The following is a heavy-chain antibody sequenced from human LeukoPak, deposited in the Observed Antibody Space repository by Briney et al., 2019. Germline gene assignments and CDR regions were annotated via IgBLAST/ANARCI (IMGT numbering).Heavy chain of an antibody. CDR1: GGSISSSKYY. J-gene: IGHJ4*02. D-gene: IGHD5-24*01. CDR3: ARPQKELDTITSVVAFDY. V-gene: IGHV4-39*01. CDR2: IYYSGTT. Sequence: SETLSLTCTVSGGSISSSKYYWGWIRQPPGKGLEWIGSIYYSGTTYYNPSLKRRVTISVDTSKNQFSLRLTSVTAADTAVYYCARPQKELDTITSVVAFDYWGQGTLVTASS.